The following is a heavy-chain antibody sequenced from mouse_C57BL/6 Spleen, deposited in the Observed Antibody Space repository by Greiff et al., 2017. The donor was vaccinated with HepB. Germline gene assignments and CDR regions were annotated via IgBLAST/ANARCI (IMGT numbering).Heavy chain of an antibody. V-gene: IGHV8-12*01. J-gene: IGHJ4*01. CDR2: IYWDDDK. CDR1: GFSLSTSGMG. D-gene: IGHD2-4*01. CDR3: ARRAPYDYPPGDYAMDY. Sequence: VKLMESGPGILQSSQTLSLTCSFSGFSLSTSGMGVSWIRQPSGKGLEWLAHIYWDDDKRYNPSLKSRLTIPKDTSRNQVFLKITSVDTADTATYYCARRAPYDYPPGDYAMDYWGQGTSVTVSS.